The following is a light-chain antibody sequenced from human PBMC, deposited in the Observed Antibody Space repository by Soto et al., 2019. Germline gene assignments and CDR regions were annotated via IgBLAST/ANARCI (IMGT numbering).Light chain of an antibody. Sequence: HTVVTQEPSFSVSPGGTVTLTCGLNSGSVSTTYYPSWYQQTPGQAPRTLIHSTNTRSSGVPDRFSGSILGDKAALTITGAQADDESDYYCVLFMGSGISVFGGGTKLTV. CDR2: STN. V-gene: IGLV8-61*01. CDR3: VLFMGSGISV. CDR1: SGSVSTTYY. J-gene: IGLJ2*01.